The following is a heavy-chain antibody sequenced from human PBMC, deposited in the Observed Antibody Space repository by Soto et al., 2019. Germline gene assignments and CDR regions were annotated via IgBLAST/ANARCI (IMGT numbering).Heavy chain of an antibody. CDR2: ISGSGGST. CDR3: AKGGPYYYDSSGYYDY. V-gene: IGHV3-23*01. D-gene: IGHD3-22*01. CDR1: GFTFSSYA. Sequence: EVQLLESGGGLVQPGGSLRLSCAASGFTFSSYAMSWVRQAPGKGLEWVSAISGSGGSTYYADSAKGRFTISRDNSKNTRYLQMNSLGAEDTAVYYCAKGGPYYYDSSGYYDYWGQGTLVTVSS. J-gene: IGHJ4*02.